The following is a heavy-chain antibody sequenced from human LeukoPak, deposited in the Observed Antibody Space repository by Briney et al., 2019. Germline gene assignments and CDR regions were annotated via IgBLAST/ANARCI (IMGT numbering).Heavy chain of an antibody. CDR3: TTEYWGRFNY. CDR2: IKSKTDGRTT. V-gene: IGHV3-15*01. Sequence: GGSVRLSRAASGLTFSNAWMSSVRQAPRKGVEWDCLIKSKTDGRTTDYAAPVKGRFTISRDDSKNTLYVQMNSLETEDTAVYYCTTEYWGRFNYWGEGGLVTVSS. D-gene: IGHD2-8*02. J-gene: IGHJ4*02. CDR1: GLTFSNAW.